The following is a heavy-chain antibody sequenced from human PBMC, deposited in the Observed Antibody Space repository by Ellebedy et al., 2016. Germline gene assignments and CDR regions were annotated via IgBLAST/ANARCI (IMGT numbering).Heavy chain of an antibody. J-gene: IGHJ4*02. CDR2: IYAGGST. CDR1: GFSVTSNY. V-gene: IGHV3-53*01. CDR3: AKGRIAVAGIWDYFDY. D-gene: IGHD6-19*01. Sequence: GGSLRLSCTASGFSVTSNYMTWVRQPPGKGLEWVSIIYAGGSTYYADSVKGRFTISRDNSKNTLYLQMNSLRAEDTAVYYCAKGRIAVAGIWDYFDYWGQGTLVTVSS.